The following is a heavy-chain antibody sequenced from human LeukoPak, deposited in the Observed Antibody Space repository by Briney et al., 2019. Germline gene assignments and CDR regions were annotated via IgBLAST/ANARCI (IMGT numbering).Heavy chain of an antibody. CDR2: IYSGGST. Sequence: GGSLRLSCKASGFTVSNNYMDWVRQAPGKGLEWVALIYSGGSTQYADSVKGRFTISRDNSRNTLYLQMSSLRVEDTAVYYCARDPPGIAASVSGGWGQGILVTVSS. CDR1: GFTVSNNY. CDR3: ARDPPGIAASVSGG. V-gene: IGHV3-53*01. J-gene: IGHJ4*02. D-gene: IGHD6-13*01.